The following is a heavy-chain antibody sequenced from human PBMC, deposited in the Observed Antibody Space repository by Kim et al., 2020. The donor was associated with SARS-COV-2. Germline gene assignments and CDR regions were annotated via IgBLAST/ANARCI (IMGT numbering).Heavy chain of an antibody. CDR1: GYTFTSYA. Sequence: ASVKVSCKASGYTFTSYAMNWVRQAPGQGLEWMGWINTNTGNPTYAQGFTGRFVFSLDTSVSTAYLQISSLKAEDTAVYYCAREGIEQLVKYLAGPLLVLNGMDVWGQGTTVTVSS. J-gene: IGHJ6*02. CDR3: AREGIEQLVKYLAGPLLVLNGMDV. V-gene: IGHV7-4-1*02. CDR2: INTNTGNP. D-gene: IGHD6-13*01.